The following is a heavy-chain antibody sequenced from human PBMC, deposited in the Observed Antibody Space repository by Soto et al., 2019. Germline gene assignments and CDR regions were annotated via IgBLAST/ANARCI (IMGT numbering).Heavy chain of an antibody. D-gene: IGHD6-13*01. CDR1: GGSLSSYY. Sequence: SETLSLTCSVSGGSLSSYYWSWIRQPPGKGLEWIGYIHKSGSTNYSPSLKSRVTISVDTSKNHFSLNLRSVTAADTAVYYCARDGTYTSGWYNFDLWGPGTLVTV. V-gene: IGHV4-59*12. CDR3: ARDGTYTSGWYNFDL. J-gene: IGHJ4*02. CDR2: IHKSGST.